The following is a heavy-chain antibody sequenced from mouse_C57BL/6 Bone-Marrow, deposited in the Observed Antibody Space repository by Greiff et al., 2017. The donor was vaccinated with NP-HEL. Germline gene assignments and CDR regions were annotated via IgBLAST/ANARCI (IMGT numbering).Heavy chain of an antibody. CDR3: ARGGLRRDWYFDV. Sequence: EVNLVESGGGLVKPGGSLKLSCAASGFTFSDYGMHWVRQAPEKGLEWVAYISSGSSTIYYADTVKGRFTISRDNVKNTLFLQMTSLRSEDTAMYYCARGGLRRDWYFDVWGTGTTVTVSS. J-gene: IGHJ1*03. CDR2: ISSGSSTI. D-gene: IGHD2-4*01. CDR1: GFTFSDYG. V-gene: IGHV5-17*01.